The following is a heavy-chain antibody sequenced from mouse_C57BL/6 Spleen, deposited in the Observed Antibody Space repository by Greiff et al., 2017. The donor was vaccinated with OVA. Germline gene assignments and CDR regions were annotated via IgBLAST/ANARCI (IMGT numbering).Heavy chain of an antibody. Sequence: QVQLKQPGAELVKPGASVKVSCKASGYTFTSYWMHWVKQRPGQGLEWIGRIHPSDSATNYNQKFKGKATLTVDKSSSTAYMQLSSMTSEDSAVYYCAIREVEYYFDYWGQGTTLTVSS. J-gene: IGHJ2*01. CDR2: IHPSDSAT. V-gene: IGHV1-74*01. CDR3: AIREVEYYFDY. CDR1: GYTFTSYW. D-gene: IGHD1-1*01.